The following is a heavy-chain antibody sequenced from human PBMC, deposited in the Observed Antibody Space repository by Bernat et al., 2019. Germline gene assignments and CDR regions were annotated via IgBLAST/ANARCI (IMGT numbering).Heavy chain of an antibody. D-gene: IGHD3-10*01. CDR2: ISGSGGST. CDR3: AKDLTDSSITMVRGVIGAFDI. CDR1: GFTFSSYA. Sequence: EVQLLESGGGLVQPGGSLRLSCAASGFTFSSYAMSWVRQAPGKGLEWVSAISGSGGSTYYADSVKGRFTISRDNSKNTLYLQMNSLRAEDTAVYYCAKDLTDSSITMVRGVIGAFDIWGQGTMVTVSS. V-gene: IGHV3-23*01. J-gene: IGHJ3*02.